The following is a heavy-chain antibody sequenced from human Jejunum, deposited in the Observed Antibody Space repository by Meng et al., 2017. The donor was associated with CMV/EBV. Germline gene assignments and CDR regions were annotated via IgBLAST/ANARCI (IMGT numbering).Heavy chain of an antibody. Sequence: MSLVRQAPGTGLEWVAYISYNGGRTYDADSVKGRFTISRDNSKNTVYLQMNSLRADDTAVYYCVRVFNYDYWNGYSDYYFDYWGQGTLVTVSS. J-gene: IGHJ4*02. CDR3: VRVFNYDYWNGYSDYYFDY. V-gene: IGHV3-30*04. CDR2: ISYNGGRT. D-gene: IGHD3-3*01.